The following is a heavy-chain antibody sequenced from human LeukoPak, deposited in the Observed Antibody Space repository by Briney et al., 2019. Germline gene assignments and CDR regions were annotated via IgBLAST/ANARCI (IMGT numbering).Heavy chain of an antibody. D-gene: IGHD2-21*02. J-gene: IGHJ6*02. CDR3: ARVGLPDDYYGMDV. CDR1: GYTFTGYY. Sequence: ASVKVSCKASGYTFTGYYMHWVRQAPGQGLEWMGWINPNSGGTNYAQKFQGRVTMTRDTSISPAYMELSRLRSDDTAVYYCARVGLPDDYYGMDVWGQGTTVTVSS. V-gene: IGHV1-2*02. CDR2: INPNSGGT.